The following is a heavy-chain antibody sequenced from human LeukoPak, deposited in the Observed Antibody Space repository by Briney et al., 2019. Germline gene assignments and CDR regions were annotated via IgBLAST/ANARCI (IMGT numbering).Heavy chain of an antibody. CDR3: ARGRPHGNDY. Sequence: GGSLRLSCAASGFTFSSYWMNWVRQAPGKGLVWVTRIASDGSSTTYADSVKGRFSISRDNAKNTLYLQMNSLRVEDTAVYYCARGRPHGNDYWGQGTLVTVSP. CDR2: IASDGSST. D-gene: IGHD4-23*01. CDR1: GFTFSSYW. J-gene: IGHJ4*02. V-gene: IGHV3-74*01.